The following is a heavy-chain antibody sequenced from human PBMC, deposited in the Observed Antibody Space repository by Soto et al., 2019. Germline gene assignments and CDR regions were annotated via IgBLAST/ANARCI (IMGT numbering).Heavy chain of an antibody. CDR3: VRERSGNYGWFDP. V-gene: IGHV3-33*01. D-gene: IGHD4-17*01. CDR2: IYYDGGSK. CDR1: GFTFSSDG. Sequence: LRLSCAASGFTFSSDGMHWVRQAPGKGLEWVAVIYYDGGSKYYGDSVKGRFTISRDNSKNTLYLQMNSLRAEDTAVYYCVRERSGNYGWFDPWGQGTPVTVSS. J-gene: IGHJ5*02.